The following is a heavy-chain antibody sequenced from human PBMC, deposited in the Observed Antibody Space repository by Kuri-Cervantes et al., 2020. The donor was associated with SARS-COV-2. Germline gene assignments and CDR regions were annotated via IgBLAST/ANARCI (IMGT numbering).Heavy chain of an antibody. CDR2: INHSGST. CDR1: GGSFSGYY. CDR3: ARAGIFGVVIAYYYYYMDV. D-gene: IGHD3-3*01. Sequence: ESLKISCAVYGGSFSGYYWSWIRQPPGKGLEWIGEINHSGSTNYNPSLKSRVPISVDTSKNQFSLKLSSVTAADTAVYYCARAGIFGVVIAYYYYYMDVWGKGTTVTVSS. V-gene: IGHV4-34*01. J-gene: IGHJ6*03.